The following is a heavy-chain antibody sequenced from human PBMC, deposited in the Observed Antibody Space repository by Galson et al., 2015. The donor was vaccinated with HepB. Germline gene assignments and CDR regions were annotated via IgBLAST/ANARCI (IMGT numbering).Heavy chain of an antibody. J-gene: IGHJ5*02. Sequence: SVKVSCKASGYTFTSYGISWVRQAPGQGLEWMGWISAYNGNTNYAQKLQGRVTMTTDTSTSTAYMELRSLRSDDTAVYYCARDGLDYSLQGWGDNWFDPWGQGTLVTVSS. CDR1: GYTFTSYG. CDR2: ISAYNGNT. CDR3: ARDGLDYSLQGWGDNWFDP. V-gene: IGHV1-18*01. D-gene: IGHD4-11*01.